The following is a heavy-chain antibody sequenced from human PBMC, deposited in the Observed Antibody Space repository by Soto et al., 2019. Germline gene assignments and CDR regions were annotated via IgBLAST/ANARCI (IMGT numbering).Heavy chain of an antibody. Sequence: GSGPTLVNPTQTLTLTCTFSGFSLSTGGMRVSWIRQPPGKALEWLARIDWDDDKFYSTSLKTRLTISKDTSKNQVVLTMTNMDPVDTATYYCARMPDSFSSSELIFDYWGQGTLVTVSS. CDR3: ARMPDSFSSSELIFDY. CDR2: IDWDDDK. V-gene: IGHV2-70*04. J-gene: IGHJ4*02. CDR1: GFSLSTGGMR. D-gene: IGHD6-6*01.